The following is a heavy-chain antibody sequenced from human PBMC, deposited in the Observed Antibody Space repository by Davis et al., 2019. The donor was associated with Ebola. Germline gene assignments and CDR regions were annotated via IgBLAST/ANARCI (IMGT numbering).Heavy chain of an antibody. V-gene: IGHV3-48*02. CDR2: ISSSSSTI. CDR3: ALAAAGTR. J-gene: IGHJ4*02. D-gene: IGHD6-13*01. CDR1: GFTFSSYS. Sequence: GESLKISCAASGFTFSSYSMNWVRQAPGKGLEWVSYISSSSSTISYADSVKGRFTNSRDNAKNSLYLQMNSLRDEDTAVYYCALAAAGTRWGQGTLVTVSS.